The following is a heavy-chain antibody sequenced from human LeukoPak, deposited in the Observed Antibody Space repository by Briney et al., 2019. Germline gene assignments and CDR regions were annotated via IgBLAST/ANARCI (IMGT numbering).Heavy chain of an antibody. Sequence: ASVKVSCKASGYTFTSYGISWVRQAPGQGLEWMGWISAYNGNTNYAQKLQGRVTMTTDTSTSTAYMELRSLRSDDTAVYYCARLRGDPLSSDAHIFDYWGQGTLVTVSS. CDR3: ARLRGDPLSSDAHIFDY. D-gene: IGHD3-16*01. CDR1: GYTFTSYG. V-gene: IGHV1-18*01. J-gene: IGHJ4*02. CDR2: ISAYNGNT.